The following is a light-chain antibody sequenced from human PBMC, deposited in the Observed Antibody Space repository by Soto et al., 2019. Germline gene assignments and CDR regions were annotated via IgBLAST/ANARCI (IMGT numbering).Light chain of an antibody. CDR3: SSYTSSSTLV. CDR2: DVS. V-gene: IGLV2-14*03. J-gene: IGLJ3*02. Sequence: QSVLTQPASVSGSPGQSITISCTGTSSDVGAYNYVSWYQQHPGKAPKLMIYDVSNRPSGVSNRFSGSKSGNTASLTISGLQAEDEVDYYCSSYTSSSTLVFGGGTKLTVL. CDR1: SSDVGAYNY.